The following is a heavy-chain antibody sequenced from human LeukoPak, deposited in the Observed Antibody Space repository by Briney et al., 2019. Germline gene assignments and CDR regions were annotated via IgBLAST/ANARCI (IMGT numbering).Heavy chain of an antibody. D-gene: IGHD3-22*01. V-gene: IGHV4-59*01. J-gene: IGHJ6*03. CDR1: GGSISSYY. Sequence: SETLPLTCTVSGGSISSYYWSWIRQPPGKGLEWIGYIYYSGSTNYNPSLKSRVTISVDTSKNQFSLKLSSVTAADTAVYYCARTYYYDSSGCRYMDVWGKGTTVTVSS. CDR2: IYYSGST. CDR3: ARTYYYDSSGCRYMDV.